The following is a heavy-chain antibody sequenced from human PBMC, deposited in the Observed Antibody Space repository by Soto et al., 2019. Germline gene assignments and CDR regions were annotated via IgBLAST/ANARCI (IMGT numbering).Heavy chain of an antibody. CDR3: AKDLHGTVADYFDY. Sequence: GGSLRLSCAGSGFTFGDSYMSWIRQAPGKGLEWLSYISPGSRYPAYADSVKGRFTISRDNAKGSLYLQMMSLTAEDTAIYYCAKDLHGTVADYFDYWGQGTPVTVSS. J-gene: IGHJ4*02. CDR1: GFTFGDSY. CDR2: ISPGSRYP. V-gene: IGHV3-11*06. D-gene: IGHD1-1*01.